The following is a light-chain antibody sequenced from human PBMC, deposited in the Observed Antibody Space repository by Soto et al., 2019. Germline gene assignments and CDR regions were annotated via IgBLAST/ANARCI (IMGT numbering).Light chain of an antibody. CDR1: QSVSSSY. CDR3: QQGSNWLT. Sequence: EIVLTQPPGTLSLSPGERATLSCRASQSVSSSYLAWYQQKPGQAPRLLIYDASNRATGIPARFSGSGSGTDFTLTISSLEAEDFADYYCQQGSNWLTFGGGTKVDIK. J-gene: IGKJ4*01. V-gene: IGKV3D-20*02. CDR2: DAS.